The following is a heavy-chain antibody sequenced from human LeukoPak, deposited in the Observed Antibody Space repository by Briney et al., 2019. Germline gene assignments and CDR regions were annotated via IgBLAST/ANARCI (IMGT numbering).Heavy chain of an antibody. CDR2: ISWNSGSI. V-gene: IGHV3-9*01. Sequence: GGSLRLSCAASGFTFDDYAMHWVRQAPGKGLEWVSGISWNSGSIGYADSEKGRFTISRDNAKNSLYLQMNSLRAEDTALYYCAKGGRGLYNWFDPWGQGTLVTVPS. D-gene: IGHD3-10*01. CDR3: AKGGRGLYNWFDP. CDR1: GFTFDDYA. J-gene: IGHJ5*02.